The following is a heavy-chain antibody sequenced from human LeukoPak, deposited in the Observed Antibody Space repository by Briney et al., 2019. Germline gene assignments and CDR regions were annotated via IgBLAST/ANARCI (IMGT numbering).Heavy chain of an antibody. Sequence: SETLSLTCTVSGDSISSYYWSWIRQPPGKGLEWIGYIYYSGSTNYNPSLKSRVTMSVDTSKNQFSLKLSSVTAADTALYYCARLTARQGYYYYGMDVWGQGTTVTVSS. CDR1: GDSISSYY. J-gene: IGHJ6*02. CDR2: IYYSGST. D-gene: IGHD1-14*01. V-gene: IGHV4-59*01. CDR3: ARLTARQGYYYYGMDV.